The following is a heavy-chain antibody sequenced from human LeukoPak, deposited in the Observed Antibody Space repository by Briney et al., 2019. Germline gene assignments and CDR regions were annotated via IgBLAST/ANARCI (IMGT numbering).Heavy chain of an antibody. CDR3: ARHAGGATGPYDWFDP. D-gene: IGHD1-26*01. J-gene: IGHJ5*02. CDR2: IYYSGST. CDR1: GGSISSSSYY. V-gene: IGHV4-39*01. Sequence: SETLCLTCTVSGGSISSSSYYWGWIRQPPGKGLEWIGSIYYSGSTYYNPSLKSRVTISVDTSKNQFSLKLSSVTAADTAVYYCARHAGGATGPYDWFDPWGQGTLVTVSS.